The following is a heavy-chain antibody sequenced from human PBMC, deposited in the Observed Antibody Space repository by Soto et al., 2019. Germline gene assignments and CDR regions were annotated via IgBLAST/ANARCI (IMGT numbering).Heavy chain of an antibody. D-gene: IGHD3-3*01. J-gene: IGHJ6*03. Sequence: QVPLVQSGAEVKKPGASVKVSCKASGYTFTSYVISWVRQAPGQGLEWMGWISAYNGNTNYAQKLQGRVTMTTDTSTSTAYMELRSLRSDDTAVYYCARISIFGVVIIQGYYYYMDVWGKGTTVTVSS. CDR2: ISAYNGNT. V-gene: IGHV1-18*01. CDR3: ARISIFGVVIIQGYYYYMDV. CDR1: GYTFTSYV.